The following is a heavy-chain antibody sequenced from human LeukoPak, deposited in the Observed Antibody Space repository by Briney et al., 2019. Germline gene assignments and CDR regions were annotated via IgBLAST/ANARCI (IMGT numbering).Heavy chain of an antibody. CDR2: IYYSGSS. Sequence: PSETLSLTCTVSGGSISSYYRSWIRQPPGKGLEWIGYIYYSGSSNYNPSLKSRVTISVDTSKNQFSLKLSSVTAADTAVYYCARGGRSDNWFDPWGQGTLVTVSS. CDR3: ARGGRSDNWFDP. CDR1: GGSISSYY. J-gene: IGHJ5*02. V-gene: IGHV4-59*01.